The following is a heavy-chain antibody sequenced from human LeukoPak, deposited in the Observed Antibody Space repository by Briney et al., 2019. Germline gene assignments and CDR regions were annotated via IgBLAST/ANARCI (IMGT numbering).Heavy chain of an antibody. CDR1: GGSISSYD. D-gene: IGHD3-10*01. V-gene: IGHV4-4*07. J-gene: IGHJ4*02. CDR2: IYTSGSN. Sequence: PSETLSLTCTVSGGSISSYDWSWIRQPAGKGLEWIGRIYTSGSNNYNPSLKSRVTISVDKSKNQFSLKLSSVTAADTAVYYCARERFGEFDYWGQGTLVTVSS. CDR3: ARERFGEFDY.